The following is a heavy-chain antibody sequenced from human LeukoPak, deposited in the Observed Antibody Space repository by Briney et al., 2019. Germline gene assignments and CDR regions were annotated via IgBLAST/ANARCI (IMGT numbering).Heavy chain of an antibody. CDR1: GVSVSSGDYY. CDR2: IYYSGRT. J-gene: IGHJ4*02. CDR3: ARLRSPLHHYFGSGRGVGRHYLDF. Sequence: SETLSLTCAVSGVSVSSGDYYWGWIRQPPGKGLEWIGTIYYSGRTYYNPSLKSRVTISVDTSKNQLSLRLISVTAAADTAVYYCARLRSPLHHYFGSGRGVGRHYLDFWGRGTLVIVSS. D-gene: IGHD3-10*01. V-gene: IGHV4-39*01.